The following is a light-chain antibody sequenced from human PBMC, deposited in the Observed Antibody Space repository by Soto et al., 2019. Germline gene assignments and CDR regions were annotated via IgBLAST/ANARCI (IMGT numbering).Light chain of an antibody. CDR3: QVWDYDTDHFV. J-gene: IGLJ1*01. Sequence: SYELTQPPSMSVAPGQTARITCGGNNIGSKSVHWYQQRPGQAPVLVVYADSDRPSGIPERFSGSNPGNTATLTISRVEAGDEADYYCQVWDYDTDHFVFGPGTKV. CDR1: NIGSKS. CDR2: ADS. V-gene: IGLV3-21*02.